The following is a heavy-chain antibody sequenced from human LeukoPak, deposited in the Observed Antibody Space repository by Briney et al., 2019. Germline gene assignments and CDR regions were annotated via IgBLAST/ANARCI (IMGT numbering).Heavy chain of an antibody. Sequence: PSETLSLTCVVSGGSVTSNNWWSWVRQPPGKGLEWIGEVYHSGATNYSPSLTSRVTISLDKSKNQFSLKLTSVTAADTAVYYCARVISGTVTTEYFDLWGRGTLVTVSS. D-gene: IGHD4-17*01. CDR3: ARVISGTVTTEYFDL. V-gene: IGHV4-4*02. J-gene: IGHJ2*01. CDR1: GGSVTSNNW. CDR2: VYHSGAT.